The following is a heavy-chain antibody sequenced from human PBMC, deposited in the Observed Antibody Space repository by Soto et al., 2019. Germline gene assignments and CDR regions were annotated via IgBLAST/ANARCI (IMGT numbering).Heavy chain of an antibody. CDR3: AKPPPYGSGSYDFDY. Sequence: PGGSLRLSCAASGFTFSSYAMSWVRQAPGKGLEWVSAISGSGGSTYYADSVKGRSTISRDNSKHTLYLQMNSLRAEDTAVYYCAKPPPYGSGSYDFDYWGQGTLVTVSS. V-gene: IGHV3-23*01. J-gene: IGHJ4*02. CDR1: GFTFSSYA. D-gene: IGHD3-10*01. CDR2: ISGSGGST.